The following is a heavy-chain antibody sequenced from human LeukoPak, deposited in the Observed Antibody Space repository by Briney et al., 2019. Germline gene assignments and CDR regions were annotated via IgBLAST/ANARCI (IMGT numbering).Heavy chain of an antibody. CDR1: GGSISSYY. J-gene: IGHJ4*02. Sequence: SETLSLTCTVSGGSISSYYWSWIRQPPGKGLEWVGEINHSGSTNYNPSLKSRVTISVDTSKNQFSLKLSSVTAADTAVYYCARGLRHRMTTVTYGQKSYSQNWDRIYYFDYWGQGTLVTVSS. V-gene: IGHV4-34*01. D-gene: IGHD4-17*01. CDR2: INHSGST. CDR3: ARGLRHRMTTVTYGQKSYSQNWDRIYYFDY.